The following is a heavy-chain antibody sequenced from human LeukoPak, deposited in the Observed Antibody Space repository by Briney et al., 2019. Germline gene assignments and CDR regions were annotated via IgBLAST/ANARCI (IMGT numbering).Heavy chain of an antibody. V-gene: IGHV4-59*11. D-gene: IGHD4/OR15-4a*01. CDR2: IFHSGST. J-gene: IGHJ4*02. CDR3: ARESNSALPAFDF. CDR1: GGSIKSHF. Sequence: PSETLSLTCTVSGGSIKSHFWSWVRQPPGKRLEWIGYIFHSGSTNYNPSLKSRVTISVDTSKNQFSLRLTSVTAADTAAYYCARESNSALPAFDFWGQGTLVTVSS.